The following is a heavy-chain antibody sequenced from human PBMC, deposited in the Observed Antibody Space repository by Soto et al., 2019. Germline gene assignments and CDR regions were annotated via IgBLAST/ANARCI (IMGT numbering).Heavy chain of an antibody. CDR2: IYYSGST. J-gene: IGHJ4*02. D-gene: IGHD6-13*01. V-gene: IGHV4-59*08. Sequence: SETLSLTCTVSGGSISSYYWSWIRQPPGKGLEWIGYIYYSGSTNYNPSLKSRVTISVDTSKNQFSLKLSSVTAADTAVYYCARGLLIAADEFDYWGQGTLVTAPQ. CDR3: ARGLLIAADEFDY. CDR1: GGSISSYY.